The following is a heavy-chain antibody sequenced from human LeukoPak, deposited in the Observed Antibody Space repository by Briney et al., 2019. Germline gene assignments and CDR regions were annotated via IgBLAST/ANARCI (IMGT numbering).Heavy chain of an antibody. V-gene: IGHV4-39*01. CDR3: ARHGVLRGSYFDY. J-gene: IGHJ4*02. CDR1: GGSISSSSYY. CDR2: IYYSGST. D-gene: IGHD5-12*01. Sequence: SETLSLTCTVSGGSISSSSYYWGWIRQPPGKGLEWIGSIYYSGSTYYNPSLKSRVTISVDTSKNQFSLKLSSVTAADTAVYYCARHGVLRGSYFDYWGQGTLVTVSS.